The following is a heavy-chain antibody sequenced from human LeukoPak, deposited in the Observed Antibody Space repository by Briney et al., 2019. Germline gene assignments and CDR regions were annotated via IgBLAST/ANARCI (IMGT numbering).Heavy chain of an antibody. CDR1: GGSISSNNW. CDR3: ARVNINNWHSCDY. V-gene: IGHV4-4*02. D-gene: IGHD1-1*01. CDR2: IYHSGSP. Sequence: SETLSLTCAVSGGSISSNNWWGWVRQPPGKGLEWIGEIYHSGSPNYNPSLKSRVTISVDKSRNYFSLNLSSVTAADTAVYYCARVNINNWHSCDYWGQGTLVTVSS. J-gene: IGHJ4*02.